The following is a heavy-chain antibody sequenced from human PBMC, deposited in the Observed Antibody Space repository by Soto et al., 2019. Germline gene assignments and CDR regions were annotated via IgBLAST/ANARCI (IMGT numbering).Heavy chain of an antibody. CDR3: ARGSTMVRGVISPFDY. V-gene: IGHV4-59*01. CDR2: IYFSGTT. CDR1: GGSISSYY. D-gene: IGHD3-10*01. Sequence: ETLSLTCTISGGSISSYYWSWSRQPPGKGLEWIGYIYFSGTTNYNPSLKSRVTISVDTSKNQFSLKLSSVTAADTAVYYCARGSTMVRGVISPFDYWGQGTLVTV. J-gene: IGHJ4*02.